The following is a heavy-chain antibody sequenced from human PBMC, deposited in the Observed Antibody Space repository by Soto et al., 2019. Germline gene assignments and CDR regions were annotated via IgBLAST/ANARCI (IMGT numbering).Heavy chain of an antibody. CDR3: ARGGSSGWPGGYYYYGMDV. CDR2: INSDGSST. Sequence: PGGSLRLSCAASGFTFSSYWMHWVRQAPGKGLVWVSRINSDGSSTSYADSVKGRFTISRDNAKNTLYLQMNSLRAEDTAVYYCARGGSSGWPGGYYYYGMDVWGQGTTVTAP. V-gene: IGHV3-74*01. CDR1: GFTFSSYW. D-gene: IGHD6-19*01. J-gene: IGHJ6*02.